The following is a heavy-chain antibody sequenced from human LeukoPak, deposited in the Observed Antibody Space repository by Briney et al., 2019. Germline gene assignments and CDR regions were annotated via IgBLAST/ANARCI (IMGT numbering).Heavy chain of an antibody. V-gene: IGHV4-34*01. J-gene: IGHJ4*02. CDR1: NGSFRGYY. CDR3: ARERVVPAAMPFDY. D-gene: IGHD2-2*01. Sequence: SETLSLTCAVYNGSFRGYYWSWIRQPPGKGLQWIREINHSGITHYNPSLESRVTITVDTSKNQVSLKVRSVTAADTALYYCARERVVPAAMPFDYWGQGTLVTVSS. CDR2: INHSGIT.